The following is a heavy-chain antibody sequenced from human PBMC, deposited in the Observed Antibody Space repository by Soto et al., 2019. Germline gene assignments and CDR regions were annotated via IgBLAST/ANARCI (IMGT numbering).Heavy chain of an antibody. Sequence: SETLSLTCAVSGDSLNSAGYSWSWIRQPPGKGLEWIGYIYYSGSTYYNPSLKSRVTISVDTSKNQFSLKLSSVTAADTAVYYCQSKGYDYVWGSYRYFDYWGQGTLVTVSS. CDR2: IYYSGST. V-gene: IGHV4-30-2*05. J-gene: IGHJ4*02. CDR3: QSKGYDYVWGSYRYFDY. CDR1: GDSLNSAGYS. D-gene: IGHD3-16*02.